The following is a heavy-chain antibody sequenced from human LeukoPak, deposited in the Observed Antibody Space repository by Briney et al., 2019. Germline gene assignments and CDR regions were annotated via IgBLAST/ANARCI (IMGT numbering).Heavy chain of an antibody. J-gene: IGHJ4*02. Sequence: GGSLRLSCAASGFSFSSYAKSWVRQAPEKGLEWVSSLTVSGATTWYADSVKGRFTISRDNSQNTLYLQMNSLRAEDTAVYYCATPLVAGRGRFDYWGQGTLVTVSS. CDR1: GFSFSSYA. D-gene: IGHD5-12*01. CDR2: LTVSGATT. V-gene: IGHV3-23*01. CDR3: ATPLVAGRGRFDY.